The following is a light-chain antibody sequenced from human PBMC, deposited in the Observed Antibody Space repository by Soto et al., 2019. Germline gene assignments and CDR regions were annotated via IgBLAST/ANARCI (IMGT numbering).Light chain of an antibody. CDR1: TSDVGGFNS. V-gene: IGLV2-11*01. Sequence: QSVLTQPRSVSGSPGQSVTISCTATTSDVGGFNSVSWYQQHPGKAPQLIIYDVSTRPSGVPARFSGSKSGRTASLTISGLQAEDEADYHCCSYAGSSQYVFRTGTKGTVL. J-gene: IGLJ1*01. CDR3: CSYAGSSQYV. CDR2: DVS.